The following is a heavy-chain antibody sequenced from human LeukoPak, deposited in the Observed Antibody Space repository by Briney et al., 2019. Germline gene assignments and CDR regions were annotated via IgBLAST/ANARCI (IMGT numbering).Heavy chain of an antibody. J-gene: IGHJ5*02. CDR1: GFTFSSYA. D-gene: IGHD3-10*01. Sequence: GGSLRLSCAASGFTFSSYAMSWVRQAPGKGLEWVSSISSSSSYKYYADSVKGRFTISRDNAKNSLYLQMNSLRAEDTAVYYCARSRGRLDPWGQGTLVTVSS. CDR3: ARSRGRLDP. V-gene: IGHV3-21*01. CDR2: ISSSSSYK.